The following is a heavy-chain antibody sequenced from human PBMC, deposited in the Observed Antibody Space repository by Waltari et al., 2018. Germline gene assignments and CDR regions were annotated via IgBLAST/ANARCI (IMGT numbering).Heavy chain of an antibody. CDR1: GYTFTSYG. CDR2: ISAYNGNT. CDR3: AREGQYYYDSSYYDMDV. D-gene: IGHD3-22*01. Sequence: QVQLVQSGAEVKKPGASVKVSCNASGYTFTSYGISWVRQAPGQGLEWMGWISAYNGNTNYAQKLQGRVTMTTDTSTSTAYMELRSLRSDDTAVYYCAREGQYYYDSSYYDMDVWGKGTTVTVSS. J-gene: IGHJ6*03. V-gene: IGHV1-18*01.